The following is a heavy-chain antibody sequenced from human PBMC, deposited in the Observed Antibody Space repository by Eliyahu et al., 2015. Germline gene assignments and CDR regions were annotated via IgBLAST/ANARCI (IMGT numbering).Heavy chain of an antibody. CDR2: IYYSWST. J-gene: IGHJ4*02. CDR3: ARGLRYFDY. D-gene: IGHD3-9*01. CDR1: GGSISSYY. Sequence: QVQLQESGPGLVKPSETLSLTCIVSGGSISSYYWSWIRQPPGKGLEWIGYIYYSWSTHYNPSLKSRVTISVDTSKNQFSLRLSSVTAADTAVYYCARGLRYFDYWGQGTLVTVSS. V-gene: IGHV4-59*01.